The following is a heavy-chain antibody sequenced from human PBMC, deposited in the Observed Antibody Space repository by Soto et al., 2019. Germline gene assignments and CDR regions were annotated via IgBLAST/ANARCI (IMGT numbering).Heavy chain of an antibody. J-gene: IGHJ4*02. Sequence: LSLPCDVSGFSIKTGYYWCWTRQPPGKGLEWIGAICHSGTTYFNPSLKSRVTMSVDTSKNHFSLRLTSVAATDTAVYYCARGMNPQDYWGQGTLVTVSS. CDR2: ICHSGTT. CDR3: ARGMNPQDY. CDR1: GFSIKTGYY. V-gene: IGHV4-38-2*01.